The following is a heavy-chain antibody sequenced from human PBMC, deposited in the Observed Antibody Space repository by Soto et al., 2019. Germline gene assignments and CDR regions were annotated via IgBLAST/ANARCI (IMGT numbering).Heavy chain of an antibody. D-gene: IGHD3-16*02. Sequence: QVQLQESGPGLVRPSETLSLTCTVSGDSLSTYYWSWIRHPAGERLEWIGRIHDTGRTNYNPSLKSRVTMSVDTSKNQFSLRVNSVTAADTAVYYCARESVSGTYRFDSWGQGTLVTVSS. J-gene: IGHJ4*02. V-gene: IGHV4-4*07. CDR3: ARESVSGTYRFDS. CDR1: GDSLSTYY. CDR2: IHDTGRT.